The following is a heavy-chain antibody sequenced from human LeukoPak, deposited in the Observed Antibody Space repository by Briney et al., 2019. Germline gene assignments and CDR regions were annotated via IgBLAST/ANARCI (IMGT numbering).Heavy chain of an antibody. V-gene: IGHV1-18*01. Sequence: ASVKVSCKASGYTFTSYGISWVRQAPGQGLEWMGWISAYNGNTNYAQKLQGRVTMTTDISTSTAYMELRSLRSDDTAVYYCAIAVAGHYFDYWGQGTLVTVSS. CDR3: AIAVAGHYFDY. CDR2: ISAYNGNT. CDR1: GYTFTSYG. J-gene: IGHJ4*02. D-gene: IGHD6-19*01.